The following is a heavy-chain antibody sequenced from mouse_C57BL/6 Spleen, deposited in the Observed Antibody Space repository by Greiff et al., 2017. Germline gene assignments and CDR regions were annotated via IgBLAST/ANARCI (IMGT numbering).Heavy chain of an antibody. CDR2: IDPDTGGT. D-gene: IGHD2-5*01. CDR3: TKSNYEVYYFDY. J-gene: IGHJ2*01. Sequence: QVQLQQSGAELVRPGASVTLSCKASGYTFTDYEMHWVKQTPVHGLEWIGAIDPDTGGTAYNQKFKGKAIRTADKSSSTVYMELRSLTSEDSAVYYCTKSNYEVYYFDYWGQGTAHTVSS. CDR1: GYTFTDYE. V-gene: IGHV1-15*01.